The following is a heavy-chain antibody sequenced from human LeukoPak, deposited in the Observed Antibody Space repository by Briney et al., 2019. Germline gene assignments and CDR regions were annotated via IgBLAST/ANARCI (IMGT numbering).Heavy chain of an antibody. Sequence: GGSLRLSCAASGFTFSIYWVHWVRQAPGKGLEWVSSISASGGNTYYTDSVKGRFTISRDNSKNTLYLQINSLRAEDTAVYYCAKDRYCSSTSCQGLDVWGQGTTVTVSS. D-gene: IGHD2-2*01. CDR2: ISASGGNT. CDR3: AKDRYCSSTSCQGLDV. V-gene: IGHV3-23*01. J-gene: IGHJ6*02. CDR1: GFTFSIYW.